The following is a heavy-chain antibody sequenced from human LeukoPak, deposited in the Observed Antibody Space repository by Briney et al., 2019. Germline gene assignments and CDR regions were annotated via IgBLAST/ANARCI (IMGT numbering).Heavy chain of an antibody. CDR2: IYYSGST. V-gene: IGHV4-34*01. CDR3: ARRGASFDY. CDR1: GGSFSGYY. Sequence: PSETLSLTCAVYGGSFSGYYWSWIRQPPGKGLEWIGSIYYSGSTYYNPSLKSRVTISVDTSKNQFSLKLSSVTAADTAVYYCARRGASFDYWGQGTLVTVSS. D-gene: IGHD3-10*01. J-gene: IGHJ4*02.